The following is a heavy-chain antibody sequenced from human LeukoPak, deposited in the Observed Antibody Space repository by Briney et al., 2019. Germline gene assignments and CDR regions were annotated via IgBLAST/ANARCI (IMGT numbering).Heavy chain of an antibody. Sequence: PSETLSLTCAVSGGSISSGGYSWSWIRQPPGKGLEWIGYIYHSGSTYYNPSLKSRVTISVDTSKNQFSLKLSSVTAADTAVYYCARLLRWRGGPFDYWGQGTLVTVSS. J-gene: IGHJ4*02. CDR2: IYHSGST. CDR3: ARLLRWRGGPFDY. V-gene: IGHV4-30-2*02. D-gene: IGHD4-23*01. CDR1: GGSISSGGYS.